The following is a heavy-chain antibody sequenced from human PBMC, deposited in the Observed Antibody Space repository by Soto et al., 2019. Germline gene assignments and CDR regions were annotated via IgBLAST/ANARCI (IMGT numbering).Heavy chain of an antibody. CDR2: ISYDGSNK. V-gene: IGHV3-30-3*01. J-gene: IGHJ4*02. CDR1: GFTFSSYA. CDR3: ARVRWIQLWSPFDY. D-gene: IGHD5-18*01. Sequence: GGSLRLSCAASGFTFSSYAMHWVRQAPGKGLEWVAVISYDGSNKYYADSVKGRFTISRDNSKNTLYLQMNSLRAEDTAVYYCARVRWIQLWSPFDYWGQGTLVTVSS.